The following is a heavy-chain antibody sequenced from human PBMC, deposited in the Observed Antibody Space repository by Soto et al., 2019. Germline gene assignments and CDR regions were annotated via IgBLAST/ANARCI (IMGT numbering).Heavy chain of an antibody. V-gene: IGHV4-34*01. Sequence: PSETLSLTCAVYGGSFSGYYWSWIRQPPGKGLEWIGEINHSGSTNYNPSLKSRVTISVDTSKNQFSLKLSSVTAADTAEYYCARSTVVVPARLNYFDYWGQGTLVTVSS. J-gene: IGHJ4*02. CDR3: ARSTVVVPARLNYFDY. D-gene: IGHD2-2*01. CDR1: GGSFSGYY. CDR2: INHSGST.